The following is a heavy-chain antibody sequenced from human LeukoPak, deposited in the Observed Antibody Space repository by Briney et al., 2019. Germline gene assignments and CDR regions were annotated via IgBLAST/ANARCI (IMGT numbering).Heavy chain of an antibody. CDR3: ASGYGVYYDSSGYAVDY. CDR1: GASISSSSYY. CDR2: IYYSGST. J-gene: IGHJ4*02. D-gene: IGHD3-22*01. V-gene: IGHV4-39*01. Sequence: SEILSLTCTVSGASISSSSYYWGWLRQPPGKGLEWIVSIYYSGSTYYNPSLKSRVTISVDTSKNQFSLKLSSVTAADTAVYYCASGYGVYYDSSGYAVDYWGQGTLVTVSS.